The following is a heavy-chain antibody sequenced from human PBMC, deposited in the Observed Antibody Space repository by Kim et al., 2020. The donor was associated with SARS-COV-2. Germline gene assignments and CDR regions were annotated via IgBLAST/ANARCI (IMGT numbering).Heavy chain of an antibody. Sequence: GGSLRLSCAASGFTFSSYGMHWVRQAPGKGLEWVAVISYDGSNKYYADSVKGRFTISRDNSKNTLYLQMNSLRAEDTAVYYCAKVIVPAAMENWFDPGAREPWSPSPQ. CDR2: ISYDGSNK. J-gene: IGHJ5*02. V-gene: IGHV3-30*18. CDR1: GFTFSSYG. D-gene: IGHD2-2*01. CDR3: AKVIVPAAMENWFDP.